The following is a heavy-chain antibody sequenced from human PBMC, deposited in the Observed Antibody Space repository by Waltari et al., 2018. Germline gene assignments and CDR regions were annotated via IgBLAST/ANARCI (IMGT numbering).Heavy chain of an antibody. CDR2: INPNSGGT. CDR3: AKEKRISYYDSSGQFDY. Sequence: QVQLVQSGAEVKKPGASVKVSCKASGYTFTGYYMHWVRQAPGQGLEWMGRINPNSGGTNHAQKFQGRVTMTRDTSISTAYMELSRLRAEDTAVYFCAKEKRISYYDSSGQFDYWGQGTLVTVSS. CDR1: GYTFTGYY. J-gene: IGHJ4*02. D-gene: IGHD3-22*01. V-gene: IGHV1-2*06.